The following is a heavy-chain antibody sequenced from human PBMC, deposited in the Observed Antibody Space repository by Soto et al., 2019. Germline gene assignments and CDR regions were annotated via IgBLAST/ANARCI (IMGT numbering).Heavy chain of an antibody. CDR2: ISSSSVTI. V-gene: IGHV3-48*02. CDR1: GFPLSTYS. Sequence: EEELVESGGGLVQPGGSLRLSCAASGFPLSTYSMNWVRQAPGKGLEWLSYISSSSVTIYYADSVEGRFTISRDNAQNSLYLQMNSLRDEDTAVYYCARRGPRAAMYYYGLDVWGHGTTVTVSS. CDR3: ARRGPRAAMYYYGLDV. J-gene: IGHJ6*02. D-gene: IGHD2-2*01.